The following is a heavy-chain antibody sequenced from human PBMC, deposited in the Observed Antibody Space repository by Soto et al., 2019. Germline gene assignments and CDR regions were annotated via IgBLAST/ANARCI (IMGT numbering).Heavy chain of an antibody. CDR2: VYYSGTT. D-gene: IGHD2-2*01. Sequence: QLQLQESGPGLVKPSETLSLTCTISAGSFTSDSFYWGWIRQPPGKGLEWIGSVYYSGTTHYTPSLKSRVTISVETSKKQFSLKLSSVTAAYTAVYYCAKLSFHEAYHFDYWGLGTLVSVSS. CDR1: AGSFTSDSFY. J-gene: IGHJ4*02. CDR3: AKLSFHEAYHFDY. V-gene: IGHV4-39*01.